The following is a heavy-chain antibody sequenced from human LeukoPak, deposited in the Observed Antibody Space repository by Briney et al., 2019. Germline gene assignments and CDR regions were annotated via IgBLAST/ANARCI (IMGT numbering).Heavy chain of an antibody. V-gene: IGHV4-34*01. Sequence: PSETLSLTCAVHRGSFCVYYWSCIPQPPQEGGEWGGEINHRGSTKYNTYLKSRVDIPVDTSKNQFSLKLSSVTAADTAVYYCARGPIIAVAGGKLPYFPFDPWGQGTLVTVSS. J-gene: IGHJ5*02. D-gene: IGHD6-19*01. CDR2: INHRGST. CDR3: ARGPIIAVAGGKLPYFPFDP. CDR1: RGSFCVYY.